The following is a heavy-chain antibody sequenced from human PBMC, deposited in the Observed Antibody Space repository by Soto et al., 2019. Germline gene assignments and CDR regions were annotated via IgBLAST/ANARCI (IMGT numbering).Heavy chain of an antibody. V-gene: IGHV3-21*06. Sequence: PVGPLRLSCAASGFTLRTYTMNWVRQAPGKGLEWVSSISISSSDRYYADSVRGRFTISRDNAKNALYLQMNSLRADDTAVYFCVRGMNPLFGGQGTLVTVSS. CDR1: GFTLRTYT. J-gene: IGHJ4*01. CDR2: ISISSSDR. CDR3: VRGMNPLF.